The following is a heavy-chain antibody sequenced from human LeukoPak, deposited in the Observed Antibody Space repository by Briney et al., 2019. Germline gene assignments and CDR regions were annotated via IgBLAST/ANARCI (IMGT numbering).Heavy chain of an antibody. V-gene: IGHV4-30-4*01. CDR2: IYYSGLT. D-gene: IGHD6-13*01. CDR1: GYSLSSGNYY. J-gene: IGHJ1*01. CDR3: ASSISWLTPAAEYFQH. Sequence: PSETLSLTCAVSGYSLSSGNYYWSWIRQPPGKGLEWIGYIYYSGLTYYNPSLKSRVTISIDTSKNQFSLRLSSVTAADTAVYYCASSISWLTPAAEYFQHWGQGTLVTVSS.